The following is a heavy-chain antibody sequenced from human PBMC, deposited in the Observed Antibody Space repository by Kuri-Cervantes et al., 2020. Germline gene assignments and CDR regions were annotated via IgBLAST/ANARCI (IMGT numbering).Heavy chain of an antibody. J-gene: IGHJ4*02. V-gene: IGHV1-69*13. CDR2: IIPIFGTA. D-gene: IGHD3-16*01. CDR3: ARADGGGWKTYYFDY. CDR1: GGTFSSYA. Sequence: ASVKVSCKVSGGTFSSYAISWVRQAPGQGLEWMGGIIPIFGTANYAQKFQGRVTITADESTSTAYMELSSLRSDDTAVYYCARADGGGWKTYYFDYWGQGTLVTVSS.